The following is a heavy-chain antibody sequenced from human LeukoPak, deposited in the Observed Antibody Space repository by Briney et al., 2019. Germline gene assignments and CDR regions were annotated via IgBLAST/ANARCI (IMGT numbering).Heavy chain of an antibody. V-gene: IGHV3-74*01. CDR1: GFSSSTQR. J-gene: IGHJ4*02. CDR2: INIDERIT. Sequence: GGSLRLSCAASGFSSSTQRMHWVRQAPGKGLVWVSYINIDERITGYADSVKGRFTISRDNAKNTLYLQMNSLRADDTAVYYCAREGTVAAFDYWGQGTLVTVSS. CDR3: AREGTVAAFDY. D-gene: IGHD6-19*01.